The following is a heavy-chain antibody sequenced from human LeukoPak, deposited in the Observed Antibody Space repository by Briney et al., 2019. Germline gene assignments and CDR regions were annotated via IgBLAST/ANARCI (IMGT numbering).Heavy chain of an antibody. J-gene: IGHJ5*02. Sequence: PGGSLRLSCAASGFTFSSYGMHWVRQAPGKGLEWVAFISNDGPIKYYADSVEGQFTISRDNSKNTLYLQMDSLRAEDTAVYYCAIDLGSNGFAPWGQGTLVIVSS. CDR3: AIDLGSNGFAP. CDR2: ISNDGPIK. CDR1: GFTFSSYG. V-gene: IGHV3-30*02. D-gene: IGHD3-16*01.